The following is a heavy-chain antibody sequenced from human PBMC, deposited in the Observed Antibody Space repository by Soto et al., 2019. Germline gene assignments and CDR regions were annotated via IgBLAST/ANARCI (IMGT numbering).Heavy chain of an antibody. Sequence: GGSLRLSCGASGFTFSGYSLNWVRQSPGKGLHWVAYISSSSTTTYYADSVKGRFTISRDNAKNSLYLQMNSLRAEDTAVYYCARAYGDYHDAFDIWGQGTMVTVSS. V-gene: IGHV3-48*04. CDR2: ISSSSTTT. CDR3: ARAYGDYHDAFDI. J-gene: IGHJ3*02. D-gene: IGHD4-17*01. CDR1: GFTFSGYS.